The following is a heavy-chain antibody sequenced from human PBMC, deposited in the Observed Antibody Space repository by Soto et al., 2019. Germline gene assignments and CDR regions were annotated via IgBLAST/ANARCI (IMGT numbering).Heavy chain of an antibody. CDR2: IIPIFGTA. Sequence: ASVKVSCKASGGTFGSYAISWVRQAPGQGLEWMGGIIPIFGTANYAQTFQGRVTMTTDTSTSTVHMEVRSLRSDDTAVYYCAREGVAPYYYYGMDVWGQGTPVTSP. D-gene: IGHD5-12*01. J-gene: IGHJ6*02. CDR1: GGTFGSYA. V-gene: IGHV1-69*05. CDR3: AREGVAPYYYYGMDV.